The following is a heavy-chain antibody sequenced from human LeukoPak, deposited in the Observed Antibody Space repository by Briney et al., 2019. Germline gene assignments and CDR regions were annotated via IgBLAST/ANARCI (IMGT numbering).Heavy chain of an antibody. CDR3: ARGARSVVPAASFDY. Sequence: GGSLRLSCAASGFTFSGSAMHWVRQASGKGLEWVGRIRSKANSYATAYAASVKGRFTISRDDSKNTAYLQMNSLRAEDTAVYYCARGARSVVPAASFDYWGQGTLVTVSS. D-gene: IGHD2-2*01. CDR2: IRSKANSYAT. CDR1: GFTFSGSA. J-gene: IGHJ4*02. V-gene: IGHV3-73*01.